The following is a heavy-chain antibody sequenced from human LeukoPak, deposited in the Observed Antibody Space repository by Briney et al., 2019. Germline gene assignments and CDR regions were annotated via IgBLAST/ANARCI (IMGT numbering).Heavy chain of an antibody. V-gene: IGHV1-2*04. CDR3: ARSKVGGVDAFDL. CDR2: ILPNGGDT. J-gene: IGHJ3*01. CDR1: GYTFTGYH. D-gene: IGHD2-8*02. Sequence: GASVKVSCKASGYTFTGYHMHWVRQAPGQGLEWMGWILPNGGDTHYSQKFQGWVTMTRDTSISTAYMDLNSLKSDDTAVYYCARSKVGGVDAFDLWGQGTMVTVSS.